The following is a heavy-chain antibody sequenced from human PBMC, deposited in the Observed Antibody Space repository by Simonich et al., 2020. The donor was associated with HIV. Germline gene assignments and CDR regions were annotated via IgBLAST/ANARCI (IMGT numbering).Heavy chain of an antibody. CDR3: ARRDRELILYFDY. V-gene: IGHV4-34*01. D-gene: IGHD3-3*01. CDR2: IKHSGNH. Sequence: QVQLQQWGAGLLKPSETLSLTCAVYGGSFSGYYGSWIRQPPGKGREWIGEIKHSGNHNYKSSLNRRATIAVDKSKNQFSLKLSSVTAADTAIYYCARRDRELILYFDYWGQGNLVTVSS. CDR1: GGSFSGYY. J-gene: IGHJ4*02.